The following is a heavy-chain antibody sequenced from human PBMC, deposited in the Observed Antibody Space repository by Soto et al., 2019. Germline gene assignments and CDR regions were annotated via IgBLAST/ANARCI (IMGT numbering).Heavy chain of an antibody. Sequence: GESLKISCKAPGYSFTNSWIGWVRQMPGKGLEWVGIIYPGDSQTRYSPSFQGQVTISADKSISSAYLQWSSLKASDTAMYYCARQKGYWGQGTLVTVSS. CDR2: IYPGDSQT. V-gene: IGHV5-51*01. CDR1: GYSFTNSW. CDR3: ARQKGY. J-gene: IGHJ4*02.